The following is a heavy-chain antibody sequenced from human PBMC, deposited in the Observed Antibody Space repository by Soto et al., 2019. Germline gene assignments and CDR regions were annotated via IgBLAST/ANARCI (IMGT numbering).Heavy chain of an antibody. Sequence: RASVKVSCKASGYTFTGYYMHWLRQAPGQGLEWMGWINPNSGGTNYAQKFQGRVTMTRDTSISTAYMELSRLRSDDTAVYYCARERIVVVPADGMDVWGQGTTVTVSS. CDR2: INPNSGGT. V-gene: IGHV1-2*02. D-gene: IGHD2-2*01. CDR3: ARERIVVVPADGMDV. CDR1: GYTFTGYY. J-gene: IGHJ6*02.